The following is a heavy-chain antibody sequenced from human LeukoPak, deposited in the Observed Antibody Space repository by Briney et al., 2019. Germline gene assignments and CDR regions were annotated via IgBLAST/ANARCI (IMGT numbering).Heavy chain of an antibody. CDR1: GGSISSGGYY. V-gene: IGHV4-31*03. CDR3: AGPLYGSGSSDFDY. D-gene: IGHD3-10*01. J-gene: IGHJ4*02. CDR2: IYYSGST. Sequence: SETLSLTCTVSGGSISSGGYYWSWTRQHPGKGLEWIGYIYYSGSTNYNPSLKSRVTISVDTSKNQFSLKLSSVTAADTAVYYCAGPLYGSGSSDFDYWGQGTLVTVSS.